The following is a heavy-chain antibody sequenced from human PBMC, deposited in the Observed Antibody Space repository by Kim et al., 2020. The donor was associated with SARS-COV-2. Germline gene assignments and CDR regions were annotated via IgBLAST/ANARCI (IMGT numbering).Heavy chain of an antibody. D-gene: IGHD6-13*01. V-gene: IGHV3-23*01. CDR3: AKDVSRSSSWYFDY. J-gene: IGHJ4*02. Sequence: ADSVKGRFTISRDNSKNTLYLQMNSLRAEDTAVYYCAKDVSRSSSWYFDYWGQGTLVTVSS.